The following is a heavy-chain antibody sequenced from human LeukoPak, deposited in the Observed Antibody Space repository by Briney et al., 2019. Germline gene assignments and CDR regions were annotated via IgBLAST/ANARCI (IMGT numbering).Heavy chain of an antibody. CDR1: GFTFSTYS. CDR2: ISSSSSYI. V-gene: IGHV3-21*01. D-gene: IGHD4-23*01. CDR3: ARVVTLTDDAFDI. J-gene: IGHJ3*02. Sequence: GGSLRLSCAASGFTFSTYSMNWVRQAPGKGLEWVSSISSSSSYIYYADSVKGRFTISRDNAKNSLYLQMNSLRAEDTAVYYCARVVTLTDDAFDIWGQGTMVTVSS.